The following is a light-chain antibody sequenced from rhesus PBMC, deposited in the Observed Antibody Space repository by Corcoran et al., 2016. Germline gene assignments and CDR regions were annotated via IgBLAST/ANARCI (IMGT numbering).Light chain of an antibody. Sequence: DIVMTQTPLSLPITPGEPASIPCRSSQSLLHSNGNTYLHWYLQKPGQSPQLLIYGGSNRASGVPDRFSGSGTGTDFTMKISKVEAEDVGVYYCVQAIAFPLTFGGGTKVELK. CDR3: VQAIAFPLT. V-gene: IGKV2-72*01. CDR1: QSLLHSNGNTY. CDR2: GGS. J-gene: IGKJ4*01.